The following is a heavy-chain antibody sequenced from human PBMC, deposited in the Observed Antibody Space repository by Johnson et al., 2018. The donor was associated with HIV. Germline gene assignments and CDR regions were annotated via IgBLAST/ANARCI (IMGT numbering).Heavy chain of an antibody. Sequence: QVQLVESGGGVVQPGRSLRLSCAASGFTFSNYAMSWVRQAPGKGLEWVTVISYDGSNKYYADSVKGRFTISRDNSKNTLYLQMNSLRAEDTAVYYCAKGVITMIVVATDAFDIWGQGTMVTVSS. CDR2: ISYDGSNK. CDR3: AKGVITMIVVATDAFDI. D-gene: IGHD3-22*01. J-gene: IGHJ3*02. CDR1: GFTFSNYA. V-gene: IGHV3-30-3*01.